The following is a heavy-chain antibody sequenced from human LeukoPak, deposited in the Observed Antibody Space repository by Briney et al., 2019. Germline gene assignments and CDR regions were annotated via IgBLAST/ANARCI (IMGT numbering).Heavy chain of an antibody. Sequence: SETLSLTCAVYGGSFSGYYWSWIRQPPGKGLEWIGEINHSGSTNYNPSLKSRVTISVDTSKNQFSLKLSSVTAADTAAYYCARGNIAAGGFDYWGQGTLVTVSS. J-gene: IGHJ4*02. V-gene: IGHV4-34*01. CDR2: INHSGST. CDR3: ARGNIAAGGFDY. CDR1: GGSFSGYY. D-gene: IGHD6-13*01.